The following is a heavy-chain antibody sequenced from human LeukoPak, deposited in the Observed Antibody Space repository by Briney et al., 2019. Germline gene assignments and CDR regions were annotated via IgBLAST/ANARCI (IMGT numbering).Heavy chain of an antibody. CDR2: INPNSGGA. D-gene: IGHD6-13*01. V-gene: IGHV1-2*02. J-gene: IGHJ5*02. CDR1: GYTFTGYY. CDR3: ARNRGIAAARSWFDP. Sequence: ASVTVSCKASGYTFTGYYMHWVRQAPGQGLEWMGWINPNSGGANYAQKFQGRVTMTRDTSISTAYMELSRLRSDDTAVYYCARNRGIAAARSWFDPWGQGTLVTVSS.